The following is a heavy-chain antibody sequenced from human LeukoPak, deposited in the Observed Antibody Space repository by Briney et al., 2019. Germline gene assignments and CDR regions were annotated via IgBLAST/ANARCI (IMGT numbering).Heavy chain of an antibody. Sequence: ASVKVSCKGSGYTFTSYDINWVRQATGQGLEWMGWMNPNSGNTGYAQKFQGRVTMTRNTSISTAYMELSSLRSEDTAVYYCARASAQWEPSDYWGQGTLVTVSS. J-gene: IGHJ4*02. CDR1: GYTFTSYD. CDR2: MNPNSGNT. D-gene: IGHD1-26*01. V-gene: IGHV1-8*01. CDR3: ARASAQWEPSDY.